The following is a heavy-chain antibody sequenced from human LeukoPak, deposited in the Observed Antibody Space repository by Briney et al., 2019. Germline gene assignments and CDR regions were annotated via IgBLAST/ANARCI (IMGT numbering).Heavy chain of an antibody. J-gene: IGHJ1*01. Sequence: SETLSLTCTVSGGSIRNSNCYWGWIRQPPGKGLEWIGSVYYSGSTYYSPSLKSRGTISVDTSKNQFSLKLNSVTAADAAVYYCARGAARRYNWNYDFQHWGQGTLVTVSS. CDR1: GGSIRNSNCY. CDR3: ARGAARRYNWNYDFQH. D-gene: IGHD1-7*01. V-gene: IGHV4-39*07. CDR2: VYYSGST.